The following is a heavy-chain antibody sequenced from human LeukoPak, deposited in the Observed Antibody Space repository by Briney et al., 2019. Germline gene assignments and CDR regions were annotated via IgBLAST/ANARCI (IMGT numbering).Heavy chain of an antibody. J-gene: IGHJ5*02. CDR3: ARVSGSNHNWFAP. D-gene: IGHD1-26*01. V-gene: IGHV1-2*02. CDR1: GYTLTGYY. CDR2: INPNSVGT. Sequence: ASVKVSCKASGYTLTGYYMHWVRQAPGQGLEWMGWINPNSVGTNYAQKFQGRVTMTRDTSISTAYMELSRLRSDDTAVYYCARVSGSNHNWFAPWGQGTLVTVSS.